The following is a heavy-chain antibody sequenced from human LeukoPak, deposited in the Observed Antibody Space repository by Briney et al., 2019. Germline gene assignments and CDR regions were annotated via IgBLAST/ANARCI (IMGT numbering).Heavy chain of an antibody. CDR2: INRDESST. D-gene: IGHD5-12*01. Sequence: GGSLRLSCAASGFTFSSYWMHWVRQAPGKGLVWVSRINRDESSTSYADSVKGRFTISRDNAKSTLYLQMNSLRPEDTAVYFCARGGGYDSGDYWGQGTLVTVSS. CDR1: GFTFSSYW. CDR3: ARGGGYDSGDY. V-gene: IGHV3-74*01. J-gene: IGHJ4*02.